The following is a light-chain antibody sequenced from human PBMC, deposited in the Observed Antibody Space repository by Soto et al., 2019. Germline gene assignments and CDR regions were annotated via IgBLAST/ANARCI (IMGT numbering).Light chain of an antibody. V-gene: IGLV2-14*01. CDR1: SGDIGSYNR. J-gene: IGLJ1*01. CDR2: EVT. CDR3: SSYTNINTRACV. Sequence: QSALAQPASVSGSPGQSITISCTGTSGDIGSYNRVSWYQQHPGKAPKLIIYEVTDRPSGVSNRFPGSKSGNTASLTISGLQAEDEAEYYCSSYTNINTRACVFGTGTKV.